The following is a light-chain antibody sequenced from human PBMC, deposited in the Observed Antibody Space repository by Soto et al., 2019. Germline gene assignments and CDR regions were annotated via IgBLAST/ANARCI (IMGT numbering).Light chain of an antibody. V-gene: IGLV2-23*02. Sequence: QSVLTQPASVSGSPGQSITISCTGTISDVGSHNLVSWYQQHPGKAPKLIIYEVTERPSGVSSRFSGSKSGNTASLTVSGLQADDEADYHCCSFAGSNPVPYVFGTGTKLTVL. J-gene: IGLJ1*01. CDR1: ISDVGSHNL. CDR2: EVT. CDR3: CSFAGSNPVPYV.